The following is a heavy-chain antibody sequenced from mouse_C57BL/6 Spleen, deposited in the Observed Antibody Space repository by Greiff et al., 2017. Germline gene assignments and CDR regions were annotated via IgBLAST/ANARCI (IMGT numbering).Heavy chain of an antibody. CDR1: GFTFSSYT. CDR2: ISGGGGNT. CDR3: ARLPNLDY. V-gene: IGHV5-9*01. D-gene: IGHD6-1*01. J-gene: IGHJ2*01. Sequence: EVMLVESGGGLVKPGGSLKLSCAASGFTFSSYTMSWVRQTPERRLEWVATISGGGGNTYYPDSVKGRFTISRDNAKNTLYLQMSSLRSEDTALYYCARLPNLDYWGQGTTLTVSS.